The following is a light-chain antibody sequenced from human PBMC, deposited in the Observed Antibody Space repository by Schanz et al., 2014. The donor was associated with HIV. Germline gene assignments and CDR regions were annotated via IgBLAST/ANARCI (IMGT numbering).Light chain of an antibody. CDR2: GAS. CDR3: QQSYSTPLT. J-gene: IGKJ4*01. Sequence: DIQMTQSPSTLSASVGDRVTITCRASQSIGNSLAWFQQKPGRAPKLLIYGASNLQSGVPSRFSGSGSETEFTLTVSSLQAEDFATYYCQQSYSTPLTFGGGTKVEIK. V-gene: IGKV1-5*01. CDR1: QSIGNS.